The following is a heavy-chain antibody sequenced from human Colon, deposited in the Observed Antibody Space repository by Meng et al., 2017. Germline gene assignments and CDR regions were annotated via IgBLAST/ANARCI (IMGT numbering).Heavy chain of an antibody. J-gene: IGHJ5*02. CDR1: GGTFSSYA. CDR2: IIPIFGTA. CDR3: ARVRSDLDIVVVPAAIAPGPTNWFDP. D-gene: IGHD2-2*01. V-gene: IGHV1-69*06. Sequence: SVKVPCKASGGTFSSYAISWVRQAPGQGLEWMGGIIPIFGTANYAQKFQGRVTITADKSTSTAYMELSSLRSEDTAVYYCARVRSDLDIVVVPAAIAPGPTNWFDPWGQGTLVTVSS.